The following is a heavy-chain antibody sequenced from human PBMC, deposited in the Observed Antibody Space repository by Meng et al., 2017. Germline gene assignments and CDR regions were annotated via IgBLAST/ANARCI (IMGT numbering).Heavy chain of an antibody. V-gene: IGHV4-30-2*01. CDR1: GGSASSGGYS. CDR2: IFHSGTT. J-gene: IGHJ4*02. CDR3: ARGDYDGLAY. D-gene: IGHD4-17*01. Sequence: QVQLQESGLGLVKPSQSLSLTYSVSGGSASSGGYSWNWIRQPPGKGLEWIGYIFHSGTTYYNPALESRVTIIIDTSKNQFSLKVTSVTAADTAVYYCARGDYDGLAYWGQGTLVTVSS.